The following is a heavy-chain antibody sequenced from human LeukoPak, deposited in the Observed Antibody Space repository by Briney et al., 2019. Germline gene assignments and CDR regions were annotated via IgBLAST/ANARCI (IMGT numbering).Heavy chain of an antibody. CDR3: AISGYSSGSLDY. J-gene: IGHJ4*02. D-gene: IGHD5-18*01. CDR1: GFTFSSYE. Sequence: GGSLRLSCAASGFTFSSYEMNWVRQAPGKGLQWVSYIGDTGSTTYYADSVKCRFTISRDNAKNSLYLQMNSLRAEDTAVYYCAISGYSSGSLDYWGQGTLVTVSS. CDR2: IGDTGSTT. V-gene: IGHV3-48*03.